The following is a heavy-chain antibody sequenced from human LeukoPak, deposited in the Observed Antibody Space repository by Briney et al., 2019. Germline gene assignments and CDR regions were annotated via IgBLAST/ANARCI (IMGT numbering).Heavy chain of an antibody. CDR1: GFTFTSYA. Sequence: GGSLRLSCAASGFTFTSYAMSWVRQAHGKGLEWVSAISGIGGNTNYADSVKGRFTISRDNSKNTLYLQMNSLRAEDTAVYYCAKPHQNTFGVVTFLDFDYWGQGTLVTVSS. V-gene: IGHV3-23*01. D-gene: IGHD3-3*01. CDR3: AKPHQNTFGVVTFLDFDY. J-gene: IGHJ4*02. CDR2: ISGIGGNT.